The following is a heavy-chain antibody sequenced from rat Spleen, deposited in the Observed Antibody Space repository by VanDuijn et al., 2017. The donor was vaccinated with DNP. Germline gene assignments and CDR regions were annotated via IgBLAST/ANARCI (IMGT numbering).Heavy chain of an antibody. CDR2: IVYDGISS. J-gene: IGHJ4*01. D-gene: IGHD1-11*01. CDR1: GFTFSDYS. Sequence: EVQLVESGGGFVQPGRSLKLSCAASGFTFSDYSMAWVRQAPKKGLEWVATIVYDGISSYYGDSVTGRFTISRDNAKSTLYLQMDSLKSEDTATYYCITFEGRNAWGRATSVTVSS. CDR3: ITFEGRNA. V-gene: IGHV5S10*01.